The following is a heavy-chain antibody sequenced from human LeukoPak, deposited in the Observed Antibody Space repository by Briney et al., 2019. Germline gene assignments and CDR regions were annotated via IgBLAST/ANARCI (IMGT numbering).Heavy chain of an antibody. CDR3: ARDSCGSPSCFDY. J-gene: IGHJ4*02. D-gene: IGHD2-2*01. CDR1: GSTFSSYG. Sequence: PGGSLRLSCTASGSTFSSYGMHWVRQAPGRGLEWVAAIQYDGSIEYYADSVKGRFTISRDQSKNTLFLQVNSLRAKDTAVYYCARDSCGSPSCFDYWGQGTLVTVSS. V-gene: IGHV3-33*01. CDR2: IQYDGSIE.